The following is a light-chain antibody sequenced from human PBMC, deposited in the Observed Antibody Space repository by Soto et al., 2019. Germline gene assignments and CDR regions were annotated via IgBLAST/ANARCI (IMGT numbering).Light chain of an antibody. CDR3: QQDSSWPLT. J-gene: IGKJ4*01. V-gene: IGKV3-15*01. CDR2: GAS. CDR1: QDIRSS. Sequence: EIVMTQSPATLSVSPGERVTLSCRASQDIRSSLVWYQQKPGQAPRLLIYGASIRATGVPATFSGSGSGTEFTLSISSLQSEHLGVYYCQQDSSWPLTFGGGTKVEIK.